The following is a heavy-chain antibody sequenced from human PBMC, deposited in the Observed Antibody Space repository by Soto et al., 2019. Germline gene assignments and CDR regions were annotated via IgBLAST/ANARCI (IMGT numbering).Heavy chain of an antibody. Sequence: SETLSLTCTVSGGSISSGDYYWSWIRQPPGKGLEWIGEINHTGSTNYNPSLKSRVTFSVDMSKNQFSLRLSSVTAADTAVYYCARESERLVYFDYWGQGTLVTVSS. D-gene: IGHD6-6*01. CDR3: ARESERLVYFDY. CDR1: GGSISSGDYY. V-gene: IGHV4-39*07. CDR2: INHTGST. J-gene: IGHJ4*02.